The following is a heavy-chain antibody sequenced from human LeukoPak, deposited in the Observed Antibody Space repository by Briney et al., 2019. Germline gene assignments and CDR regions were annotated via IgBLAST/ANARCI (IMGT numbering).Heavy chain of an antibody. J-gene: IGHJ6*03. CDR3: ARQYCSGGSCYSGYYYYYYMDV. CDR2: ISYSGST. CDR1: GDSMTNYY. D-gene: IGHD2-15*01. V-gene: IGHV4-59*08. Sequence: SETLSLTCTVSGDSMTNYYWSWIRQPPWMGLEGIGYISYSGSTNYNPSLKSRVTISLDTSKNQFSLKLSSVTAADTAVYYCARQYCSGGSCYSGYYYYYYMDVWGKGTTVTVSS.